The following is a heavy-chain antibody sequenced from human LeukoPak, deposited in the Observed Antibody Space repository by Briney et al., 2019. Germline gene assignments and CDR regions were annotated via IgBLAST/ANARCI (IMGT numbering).Heavy chain of an antibody. J-gene: IGHJ4*02. CDR1: GFTFSSYA. D-gene: IGHD1-20*01. CDR2: ISGSGGST. CDR3: AKDQYNWNALDY. V-gene: IGHV3-23*01. Sequence: GGSLRLSCAASGFTFSSYAMSWVRQAPVKGLEWVSAISGSGGSTYYADSVKGRFTISRDNSKNTLYLQMNSLRAEDTAVYYCAKDQYNWNALDYWGQGTLVTVPS.